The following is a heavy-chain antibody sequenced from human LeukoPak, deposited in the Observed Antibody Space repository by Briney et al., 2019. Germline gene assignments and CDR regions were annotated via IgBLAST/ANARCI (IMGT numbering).Heavy chain of an antibody. CDR2: ISSSSSTI. V-gene: IGHV3-48*02. CDR3: ASPGRPYYYGMDV. J-gene: IGHJ6*02. CDR1: GFTFSSYS. Sequence: PGGSLRLSCAASGFTFSSYSMNWIRQAPAKGLEWVSYISSSSSTIYYADSVKGRFTISRDNAKNSLYLQMNSLRDEDTAVYYCASPGRPYYYGMDVWGQGTTVTVSS.